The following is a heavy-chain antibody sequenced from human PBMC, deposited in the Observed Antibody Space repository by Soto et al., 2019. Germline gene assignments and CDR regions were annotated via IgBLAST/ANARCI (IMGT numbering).Heavy chain of an antibody. Sequence: AASVKVSCKASGGTFSSYAISWVRQAPGQGLEWMGGIIPIFGTANYAQKFQGRVTITADESTSTAYMELSSLRSEDTAVYYCARDGRDIVLMVYAIPDYYYYGMDVWG. CDR3: ARDGRDIVLMVYAIPDYYYYGMDV. J-gene: IGHJ6*02. V-gene: IGHV1-69*13. D-gene: IGHD2-8*01. CDR2: IIPIFGTA. CDR1: GGTFSSYA.